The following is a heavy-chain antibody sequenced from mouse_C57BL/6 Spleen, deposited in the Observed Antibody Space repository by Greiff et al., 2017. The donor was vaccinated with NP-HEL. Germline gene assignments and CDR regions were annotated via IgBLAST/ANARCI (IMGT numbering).Heavy chain of an antibody. CDR3: ARPGGTGFDY. CDR2: ISSGSSTI. J-gene: IGHJ2*01. CDR1: GFTFSDYG. V-gene: IGHV5-17*01. Sequence: EVKVVESGGGLVKPGGSLKLSCAASGFTFSDYGMHWVRQAPEKGLEWVAYISSGSSTIYYADTVKGRFTISRDNAKNTLFLQMTSLRSEDTAMYYCARPGGTGFDYWGQGTTLTVSS. D-gene: IGHD3-3*01.